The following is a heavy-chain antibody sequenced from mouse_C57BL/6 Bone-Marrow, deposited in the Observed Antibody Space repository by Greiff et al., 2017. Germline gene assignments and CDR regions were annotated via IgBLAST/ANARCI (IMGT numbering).Heavy chain of an antibody. CDR2: LDPENGAT. Sequence: VHVKQSGAELVRPGASVKLSCTASGFNIKDDYMHWVKQRPEQGLEWIGWLDPENGATEYASKFPGKATITADTSTHTAYLQLSSLTTEDTAVYYCTTFITTVVADYWGQGTTLTVSS. J-gene: IGHJ2*01. V-gene: IGHV14-4*01. D-gene: IGHD1-1*01. CDR1: GFNIKDDY. CDR3: TTFITTVVADY.